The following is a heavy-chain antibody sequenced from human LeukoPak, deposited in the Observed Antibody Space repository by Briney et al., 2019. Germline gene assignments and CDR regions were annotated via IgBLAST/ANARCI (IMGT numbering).Heavy chain of an antibody. V-gene: IGHV4-39*07. J-gene: IGHJ6*03. Sequence: PSETLSLTCPVSGGSVSSSRYYWGWIRQPPGKGLEWIGSIYYTGSTYYKPSLRSRVTISVDTSKNQFSLKLTSVTAADTAVYYCAREQQLPPIYYYYMDVWGKGTTVTVSS. CDR3: AREQQLPPIYYYYMDV. CDR2: IYYTGST. D-gene: IGHD6-13*01. CDR1: GGSVSSSRYY.